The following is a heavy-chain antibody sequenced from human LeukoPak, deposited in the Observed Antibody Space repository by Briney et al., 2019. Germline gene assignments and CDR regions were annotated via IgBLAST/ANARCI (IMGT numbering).Heavy chain of an antibody. CDR1: GGSISSGGYS. CDR3: ARGGNWINY. V-gene: IGHV4-30-2*01. D-gene: IGHD1-1*01. J-gene: IGHJ4*02. Sequence: SQTLSLTCAVSGGSISSGGYSWSWIRQPPGKGLEWIGYIYHSGSTYYNPSLKSRVTISVDRSKNQFSLKVSSVTAADTAVYYCARGGNWINYWGQGTLVTVSS. CDR2: IYHSGST.